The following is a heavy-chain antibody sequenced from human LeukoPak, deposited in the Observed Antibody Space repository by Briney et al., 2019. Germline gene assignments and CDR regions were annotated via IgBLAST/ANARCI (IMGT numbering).Heavy chain of an antibody. CDR2: IIPILGIA. CDR1: GGTFSIYA. D-gene: IGHD3-9*01. J-gene: IGHJ3*02. V-gene: IGHV1-69*04. CDR3: RTGNDAFDI. Sequence: SVTVSFTASGGTFSIYAISWVRQAPGQGLEWMGRIIPILGIANYAQKFQGRVTITADKSTSTAYMELSSLRSEDTAVYYCRTGNDAFDIWGQGTMVTVSS.